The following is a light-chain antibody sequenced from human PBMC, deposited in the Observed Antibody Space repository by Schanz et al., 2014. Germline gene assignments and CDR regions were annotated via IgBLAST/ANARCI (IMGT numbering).Light chain of an antibody. CDR2: DVT. Sequence: QSALTQPPSASGSPGQSVTISCTGTSSDVGAYNYVSWYQQHPGKAPKLIISDVTRRPSGVSNRFSASKSGNTASLTISGLQAEDEADYYCSSYAGSNNSVVFGGGTKLTVL. V-gene: IGLV2-8*01. CDR3: SSYAGSNNSVV. CDR1: SSDVGAYNY. J-gene: IGLJ2*01.